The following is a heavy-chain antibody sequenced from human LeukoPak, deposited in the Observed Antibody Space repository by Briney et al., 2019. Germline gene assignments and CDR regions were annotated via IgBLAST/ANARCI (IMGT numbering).Heavy chain of an antibody. CDR2: INPNSGGT. V-gene: IGHV1-2*02. CDR1: GYTFTGYY. J-gene: IGHJ6*02. Sequence: ASVKVSCKASGYTFTGYYMHWVRQAPGQGLEWMGWINPNSGGTNYAQKLQGRVTMTTDTSTSTAYMELRSLRSDDTAVYYCARAYYGSGSYYPYYYYGMDVWGQGTTVTVSS. D-gene: IGHD3-10*01. CDR3: ARAYYGSGSYYPYYYYGMDV.